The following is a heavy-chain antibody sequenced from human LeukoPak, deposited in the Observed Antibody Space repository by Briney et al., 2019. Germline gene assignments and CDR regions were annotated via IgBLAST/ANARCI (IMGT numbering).Heavy chain of an antibody. Sequence: SETLSLTCTVSGGSISSSSYYWGWIRQPPGKGLEWIGYIYHSGSTYYNPSLKSRVTISVDRSKNQFSLKLSSVTAADTAVYYCARANRWLQTPYFDYWGQGTLVTVSS. V-gene: IGHV4-39*07. CDR3: ARANRWLQTPYFDY. CDR1: GGSISSSSYY. J-gene: IGHJ4*02. D-gene: IGHD5-24*01. CDR2: IYHSGST.